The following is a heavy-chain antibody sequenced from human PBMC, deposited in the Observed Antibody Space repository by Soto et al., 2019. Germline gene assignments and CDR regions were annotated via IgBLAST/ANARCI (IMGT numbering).Heavy chain of an antibody. CDR2: ISAYNGNT. D-gene: IGHD3-9*01. J-gene: IGHJ5*02. Sequence: GASVKVSCKASGYTFTSYGISWVRQAPGQGLEWMGWISAYNGNTNYAQKLQGRVTMTTDTSTSTAYMELRSLRSDDTAVYYCAREELAGYDILTGYYQFVWFDPWGQGTLVTVSS. CDR3: AREELAGYDILTGYYQFVWFDP. V-gene: IGHV1-18*01. CDR1: GYTFTSYG.